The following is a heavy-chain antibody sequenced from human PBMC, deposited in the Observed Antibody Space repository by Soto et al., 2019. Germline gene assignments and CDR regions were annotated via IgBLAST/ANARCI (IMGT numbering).Heavy chain of an antibody. CDR3: ARVTDMADYYGMDV. Sequence: QVQLQESGPGLLKPSETLSLTCSVSGGSVSSGSYYWCGIRQPPGKGLEWIGYIYYSGSTNYNPSLKSRVTISVDTSKNQFSLKLSSVTAADKAVYYCARVTDMADYYGMDVWGQGTTVTVSS. V-gene: IGHV4-61*01. J-gene: IGHJ6*02. D-gene: IGHD2-21*02. CDR2: IYYSGST. CDR1: GGSVSSGSYY.